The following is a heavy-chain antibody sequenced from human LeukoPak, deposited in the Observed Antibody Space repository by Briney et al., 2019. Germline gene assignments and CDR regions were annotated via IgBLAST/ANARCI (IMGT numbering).Heavy chain of an antibody. Sequence: ASVKVSCKVSGYTLTELSMHWVRQAPGKGLEWMGGFDPEDGETIYAQKFQGRVTMTEDTSTDTAYMELSSLRSEDTAVYYCATKSSLKVTMVRGVIIGVDQRQGEFDYWGQGTLVTVSS. J-gene: IGHJ4*02. CDR3: ATKSSLKVTMVRGVIIGVDQRQGEFDY. CDR1: GYTLTELS. D-gene: IGHD3-10*01. V-gene: IGHV1-24*01. CDR2: FDPEDGET.